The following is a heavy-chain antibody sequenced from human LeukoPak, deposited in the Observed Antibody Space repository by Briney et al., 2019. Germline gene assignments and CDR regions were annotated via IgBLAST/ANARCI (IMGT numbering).Heavy chain of an antibody. CDR3: ARGSYDSSGYDWFDP. D-gene: IGHD3-22*01. CDR1: GYTFTGYY. CDR2: INPNSGGT. J-gene: IGHJ5*02. V-gene: IGHV1-2*02. Sequence: GASVKVSCKASGYTFTGYYMHWVRQAPGQGLEWMGWINPNSGGTNYAQKFQGRVTMTRDTSISTAYMELSRLRSDGTAVYYCARGSYDSSGYDWFDPWGQGTLVTVSS.